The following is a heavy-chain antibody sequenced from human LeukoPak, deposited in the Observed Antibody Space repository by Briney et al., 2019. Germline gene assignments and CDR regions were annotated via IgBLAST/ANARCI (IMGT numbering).Heavy chain of an antibody. CDR2: INHSGST. V-gene: IGHV4-34*01. CDR1: GGSFSGYY. J-gene: IGHJ4*02. Sequence: SETLSLTCAVYGGSFSGYYWSWIRQPPGKGLEWIGEINHSGSTNYNPSLKSRVTISVDTSKNQFSLKLSSVTAADTAVYYCAREFSGYDFDYWGQGTLVTDSS. D-gene: IGHD5-12*01. CDR3: AREFSGYDFDY.